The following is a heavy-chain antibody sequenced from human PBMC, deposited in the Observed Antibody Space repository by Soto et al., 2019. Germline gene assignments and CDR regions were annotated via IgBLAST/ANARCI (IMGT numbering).Heavy chain of an antibody. D-gene: IGHD2-21*01. J-gene: IGHJ4*02. CDR2: ISPKSTFR. Sequence: GSLRLSCATSGFPFNDYYMTWIRQAPGKGLEWLSHISPKSTFRNYADSVKGRFTISRDNTESSLFLQMNSLGVDDTAVYSCVRGGGGGLFEHWGQGXLVTVYS. CDR3: VRGGGGGLFEH. CDR1: GFPFNDYY. V-gene: IGHV3-11*06.